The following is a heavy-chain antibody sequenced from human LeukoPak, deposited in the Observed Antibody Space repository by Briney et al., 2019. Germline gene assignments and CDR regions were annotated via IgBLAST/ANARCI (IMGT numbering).Heavy chain of an antibody. CDR2: IYSGGST. CDR1: GFTVSSNY. Sequence: GGSLRLSCAASGFTVSSNYMSWVRQAPGKGLEWVSVIYSGGSTYYADSVKGRFTISRDNSKNTLYPQMNSLKAEDTAVYYCAREVSVAGRVAFDYWGQGTLVTVSS. CDR3: AREVSVAGRVAFDY. D-gene: IGHD6-19*01. V-gene: IGHV3-53*01. J-gene: IGHJ4*02.